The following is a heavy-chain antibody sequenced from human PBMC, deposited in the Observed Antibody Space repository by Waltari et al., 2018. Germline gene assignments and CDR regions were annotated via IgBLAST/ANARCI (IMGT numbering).Heavy chain of an antibody. CDR3: VRDLHYCSRNNCYFDY. D-gene: IGHD2-2*01. J-gene: IGHJ4*02. V-gene: IGHV4-39*07. CDR2: IYYFQYSGRT. CDR1: GDSISSTSYN. Sequence: QLQLQESGPGLVKPSETLSLSCTVSGDSISSTSYNWGWISQPPGKGLEWIGSIYYFQYSGRTYYNPSLKSRVTISVDTSKNQFSLKLNSVTAADTAVYYCVRDLHYCSRNNCYFDYWGQGTLVTVSS.